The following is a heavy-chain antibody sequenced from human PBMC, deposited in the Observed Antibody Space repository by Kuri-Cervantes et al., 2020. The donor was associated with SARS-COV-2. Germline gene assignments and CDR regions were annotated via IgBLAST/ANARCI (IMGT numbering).Heavy chain of an antibody. CDR3: ANGLIWGLDY. Sequence: GGSLRLSCAASGFTFSSYAMHWVRQAPGKELEWVAVISYDGSNKYYADSVKGRFTISRDNSKNTLYLQMNSLRAEDTAVYYCANGLIWGLDYWGQGTLVTVSS. CDR2: ISYDGSNK. D-gene: IGHD7-27*01. CDR1: GFTFSSYA. J-gene: IGHJ4*02. V-gene: IGHV3-30-3*01.